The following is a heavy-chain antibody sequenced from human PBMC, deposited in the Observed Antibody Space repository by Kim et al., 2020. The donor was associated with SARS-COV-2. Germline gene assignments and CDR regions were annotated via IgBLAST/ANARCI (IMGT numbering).Heavy chain of an antibody. CDR1: GFTFSSYS. D-gene: IGHD2-15*01. CDR3: ARGAEGSDAFDI. V-gene: IGHV3-21*01. Sequence: GGSLRLSCAASGFTFSSYSMNWVRQAPGKGLEWVSFISSSSSYIYYADSVKGRFTISRDNAKNSLYLQMNSLRAEDTAVYYCARGAEGSDAFDIWGQGTMVTVSS. CDR2: ISSSSSYI. J-gene: IGHJ3*02.